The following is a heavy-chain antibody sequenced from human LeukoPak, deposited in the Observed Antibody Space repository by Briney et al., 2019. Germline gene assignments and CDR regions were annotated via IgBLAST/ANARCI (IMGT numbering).Heavy chain of an antibody. CDR3: ARRGLVVAAT. V-gene: IGHV4-34*01. CDR1: GGSFSGYY. CDR2: IYHSGNT. J-gene: IGHJ5*02. Sequence: SETLSLTCAVYGGSFSGYYWGWIRQPPGKGLEWIGSIYHSGNTYYNPSLKSRVTISVDTSKNQFSLKLSSMTAADTAVYYCARRGLVVAATWGQGTLVTVSS. D-gene: IGHD2-15*01.